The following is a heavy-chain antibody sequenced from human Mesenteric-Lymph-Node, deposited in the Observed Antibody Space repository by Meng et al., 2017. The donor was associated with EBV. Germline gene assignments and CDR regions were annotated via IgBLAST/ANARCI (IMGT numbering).Heavy chain of an antibody. Sequence: GCGPGLVNPSETLSLTCTVSGGSIRTSLYYWGWIRQPPGKGLEWIGSVYYSGDTYYNPSLKSRVTISLDTSKNQFSLKLTSVTAADTAVYYCARDNDAVYGMDVWGQGTTVTVSS. D-gene: IGHD1-1*01. J-gene: IGHJ6*02. CDR2: VYYSGDT. V-gene: IGHV4-39*07. CDR1: GGSIRTSLYY. CDR3: ARDNDAVYGMDV.